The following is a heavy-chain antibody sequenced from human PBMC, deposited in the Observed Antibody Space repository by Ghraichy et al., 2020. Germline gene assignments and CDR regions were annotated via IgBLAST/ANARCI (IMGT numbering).Heavy chain of an antibody. Sequence: SQTLSITCAVYGGSFSGYYWSWIRQPPGKGLEWIGEINHSGSTNYNPSLKSRVTISVDTSKNQFSLKLSSVTAADTAVYYCARNVDTAMAYNWFDPWGQGTLVTVSS. J-gene: IGHJ5*02. CDR2: INHSGST. CDR3: ARNVDTAMAYNWFDP. D-gene: IGHD5-18*01. CDR1: GGSFSGYY. V-gene: IGHV4-34*01.